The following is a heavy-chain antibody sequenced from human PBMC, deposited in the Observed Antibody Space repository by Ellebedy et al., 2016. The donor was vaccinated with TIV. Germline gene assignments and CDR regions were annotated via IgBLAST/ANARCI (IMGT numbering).Heavy chain of an antibody. D-gene: IGHD5-24*01. CDR1: GFTFSSYA. J-gene: IGHJ4*02. Sequence: PGGSLRLSCAASGFTFSSYAMNWVRQAPGKGLEWVSAISDTGGSTYYADPVKRRFTISRDNSKNTLYLQMNNLRAEDTAVYFCGTVATTFDYWGQGTLVTVSS. CDR2: ISDTGGST. CDR3: GTVATTFDY. V-gene: IGHV3-23*01.